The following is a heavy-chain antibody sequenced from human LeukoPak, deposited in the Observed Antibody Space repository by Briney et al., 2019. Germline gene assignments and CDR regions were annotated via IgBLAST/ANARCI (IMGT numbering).Heavy chain of an antibody. CDR2: INHSGST. D-gene: IGHD2-2*01. J-gene: IGHJ1*01. CDR1: GGSFSGYY. V-gene: IGHV4-34*01. Sequence: SETLSLTCAVYGGSFSGYYWSWIRQPPGKGLEWIGEINHSGSTNYNPSLKSRVTISVDTSKNQFSLKLSSVTAADTAVYYCARAFAGYCSSTSCPSAYFQHLGQGTLVTVSS. CDR3: ARAFAGYCSSTSCPSAYFQH.